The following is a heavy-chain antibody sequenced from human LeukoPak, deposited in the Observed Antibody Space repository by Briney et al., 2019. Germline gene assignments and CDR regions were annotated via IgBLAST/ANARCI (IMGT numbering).Heavy chain of an antibody. V-gene: IGHV4-4*07. CDR1: GGSISGYY. Sequence: PSETLSLTCTVSGGSISGYYWSWIRQPAGKGLEWIARIHTSGSADYSTSLKSRVIMSVDTSKNQFSLRLTSVTAADTAVYYCARYSTLGNWFDPWGQGTLVTVSS. CDR2: IHTSGSA. J-gene: IGHJ5*02. CDR3: ARYSTLGNWFDP. D-gene: IGHD7-27*01.